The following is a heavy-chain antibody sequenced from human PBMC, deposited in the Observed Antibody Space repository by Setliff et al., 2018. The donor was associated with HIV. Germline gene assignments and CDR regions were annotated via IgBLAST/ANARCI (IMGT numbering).Heavy chain of an antibody. CDR3: ARAYNVYDYRFDSSGYDY. V-gene: IGHV3-7*03. CDR2: TKYDGSES. J-gene: IGHJ4*02. CDR1: GFNFDDSA. Sequence: PGGSLRLSCAASGFNFDDSAMSWVRQAPGKGLVWVSNTKYDGSESYYVDSVKGRFIASTDNAKNSLFLEMNSLKAEDTAVYYCARAYNVYDYRFDSSGYDYWGQGTLVTGS. D-gene: IGHD3-22*01.